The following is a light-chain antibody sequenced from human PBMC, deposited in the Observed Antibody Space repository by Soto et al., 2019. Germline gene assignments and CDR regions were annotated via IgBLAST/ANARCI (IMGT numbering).Light chain of an antibody. CDR2: GAS. CDR1: QSVSSN. CDR3: QHRSNWPGTWT. J-gene: IGKJ1*01. Sequence: EIVMTQSPAAVSVPPRERATLSCRPSQSVSSNLAWYQQKPGQAPRLLIYGASSSATGIPARFSGSRSGTDFTLTITSLEPDDFAVYYCQHRSNWPGTWTFGQGTKVDIK. V-gene: IGKV3-11*01.